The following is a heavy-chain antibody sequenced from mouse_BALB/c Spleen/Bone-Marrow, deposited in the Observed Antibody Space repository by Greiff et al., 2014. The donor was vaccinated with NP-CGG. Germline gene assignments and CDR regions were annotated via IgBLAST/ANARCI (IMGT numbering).Heavy chain of an antibody. V-gene: IGHV1-4*01. Sequence: VQRVESGAELARPGASVKMSCKASGYTFAYYTVHWVKQRPGQGLEWIGYINPSSGYTNYNQKFKDKATLTTDKSTSTACMQLSSLTSEDSAVYYCAREVYGSWFAYWGQGTLVTVSA. CDR3: AREVYGSWFAY. J-gene: IGHJ3*01. D-gene: IGHD2-2*01. CDR2: INPSSGYT. CDR1: GYTFAYYT.